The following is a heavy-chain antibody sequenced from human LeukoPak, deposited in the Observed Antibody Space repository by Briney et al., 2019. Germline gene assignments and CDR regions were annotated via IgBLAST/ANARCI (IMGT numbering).Heavy chain of an antibody. D-gene: IGHD4/OR15-4a*01. CDR3: ARRVLDYFEH. Sequence: SISNYNWCWLRQPAEKRLWMGIIYPGDSDTRYSPSFQGQVTISVDKSISTAYVQWSSLQASDTAMYYCARRVLDYFEHWGQGTLVTVSS. CDR2: IYPGDSDT. CDR1: SISNY. J-gene: IGHJ4*02. V-gene: IGHV5-51*01.